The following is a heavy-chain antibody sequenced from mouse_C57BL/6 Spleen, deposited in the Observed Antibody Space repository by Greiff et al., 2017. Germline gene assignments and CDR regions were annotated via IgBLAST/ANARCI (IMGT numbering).Heavy chain of an antibody. D-gene: IGHD1-1*01. CDR2: IRNKANGYTT. CDR3: ARYTLTDWYFDV. J-gene: IGHJ1*03. Sequence: EVKLMESGGGLVQPGGSLSLSCAASGFTFTDYYMSWVRQPPGKALEWLGFIRNKANGYTTEYSASVKGRFTISRDNSQSILYLQMKALGAEDSATYYCARYTLTDWYFDVWGTGTTVTVSS. CDR1: GFTFTDYY. V-gene: IGHV7-3*01.